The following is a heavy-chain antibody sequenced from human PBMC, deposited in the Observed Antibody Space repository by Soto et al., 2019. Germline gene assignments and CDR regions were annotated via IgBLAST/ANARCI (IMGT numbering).Heavy chain of an antibody. D-gene: IGHD2-8*02. J-gene: IGHJ4*02. CDR3: ARGQTPPFTGSWATFDY. V-gene: IGHV4-59*01. CDR1: GGSISSYY. Sequence: QVQLQESGPGLVKSSETLSLTCTVSGGSISSYYWSWIRQPPGKGLEWIGYIYYSGNTNYNPALKSRATMSEGTSKNQSSLKLNSVTAADTAVYYCARGQTPPFTGSWATFDYWGQGTLVTVSS. CDR2: IYYSGNT.